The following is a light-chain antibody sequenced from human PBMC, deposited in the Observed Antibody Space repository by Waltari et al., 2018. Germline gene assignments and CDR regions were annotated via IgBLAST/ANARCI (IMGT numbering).Light chain of an antibody. CDR2: WAS. Sequence: DIVMTQSPDSLAVSLGERVTINCRSSQNLLYNSDNKNYLAWFQQKPGQPPKLLIYWASTRESGVPDRFSGSGSGTDFTLTISRLEPEDFAVYYCQQYGSSPLTFGGGTKVEIK. J-gene: IGKJ4*01. V-gene: IGKV4-1*01. CDR1: QNLLYNSDNKNY. CDR3: QQYGSSPLT.